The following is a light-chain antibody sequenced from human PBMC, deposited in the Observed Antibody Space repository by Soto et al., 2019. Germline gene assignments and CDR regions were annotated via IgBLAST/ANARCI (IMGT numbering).Light chain of an antibody. CDR2: GAS. J-gene: IGKJ1*01. Sequence: EIVLTQSPGSLSLSPGQRATLSCRASQSVDTTFFAWCQKKPGQAPRLLIQGASKRATGIPDRFSGSGSGTDFTLIISRLEPEDFAVYYCQQYMSSVTFGQGTKVEIK. V-gene: IGKV3-20*01. CDR3: QQYMSSVT. CDR1: QSVDTTF.